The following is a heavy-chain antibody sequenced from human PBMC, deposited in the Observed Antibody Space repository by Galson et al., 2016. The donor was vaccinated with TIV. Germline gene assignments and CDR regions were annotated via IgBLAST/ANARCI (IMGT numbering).Heavy chain of an antibody. Sequence: PRLSCAASGFTFSTYAMRWVRQAPGKGLEWVAIIWYDGSNKYYADSVRGRFTISRDNSKNTLYLQMNSLRAEDTAVYSCAREGVGYCSSTSCPYYGLDVWGQGTTVTVSS. CDR2: IWYDGSNK. V-gene: IGHV3-33*01. CDR1: GFTFSTYA. J-gene: IGHJ6*02. CDR3: AREGVGYCSSTSCPYYGLDV. D-gene: IGHD2-2*01.